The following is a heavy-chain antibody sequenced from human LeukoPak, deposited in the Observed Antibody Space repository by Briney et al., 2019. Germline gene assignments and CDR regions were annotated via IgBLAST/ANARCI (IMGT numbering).Heavy chain of an antibody. J-gene: IGHJ5*02. V-gene: IGHV4-30-4*07. CDR1: GDSISSGGYS. Sequence: PSETLSLTCAVSGDSISSGGYSWSWIRQTPGKGLEWIAYIHDSGSTYNNPSLKTRLSISIDTSKNQFSLKLSSVTAADTAVYYCARVVAAAGNNWFDPWGQGTLVTVSS. CDR2: IHDSGST. CDR3: ARVVAAAGNNWFDP. D-gene: IGHD6-13*01.